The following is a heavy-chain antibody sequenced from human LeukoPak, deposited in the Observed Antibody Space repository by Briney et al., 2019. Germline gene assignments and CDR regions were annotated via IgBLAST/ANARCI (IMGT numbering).Heavy chain of an antibody. V-gene: IGHV4-34*01. J-gene: IGHJ4*02. CDR2: INHGEST. CDR1: GGSFRGYY. Sequence: SETLSLTCAVYGGSFRGYYWSWVRQPPGRGLEWIGEINHGESTDYNPSLKSRVTISGDTSKNQFSLRLSSVTAADTAVYYCAREREQRPEKRYSTGYDSWGQGTLVTVSS. D-gene: IGHD6-19*01. CDR3: AREREQRPEKRYSTGYDS.